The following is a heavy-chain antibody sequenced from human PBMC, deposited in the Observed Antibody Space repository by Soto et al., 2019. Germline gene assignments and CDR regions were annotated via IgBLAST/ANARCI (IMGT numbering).Heavy chain of an antibody. CDR1: GGSISSGGYY. Sequence: QVQLQESGPGLVKPSQTLSLTCTVSGGSISSGGYYWSWIRQHPGKGLEWIGYIYYSGSTYYNPSLQSRVTISVHTSKNQFSLKLSSVTAADTAVYYCAREGITGTTRHFDYWGQGTLVTVSS. D-gene: IGHD1-7*01. V-gene: IGHV4-31*03. J-gene: IGHJ4*02. CDR3: AREGITGTTRHFDY. CDR2: IYYSGST.